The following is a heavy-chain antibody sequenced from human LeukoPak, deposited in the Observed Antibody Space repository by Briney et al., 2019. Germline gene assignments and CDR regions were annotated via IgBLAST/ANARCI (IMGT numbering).Heavy chain of an antibody. CDR2: IYYSGST. Sequence: SETLSLTCTVSGGSISSSSYYWGWIRQPPGKGLEWIGSIYYSGSTYYNPSLKSRVTISVDTSKSQFSLKLSSVTAADTAVYYCARAIIAAAGRGVLDYWGQGTLVTVSS. D-gene: IGHD6-13*01. J-gene: IGHJ4*02. V-gene: IGHV4-39*07. CDR3: ARAIIAAAGRGVLDY. CDR1: GGSISSSSYY.